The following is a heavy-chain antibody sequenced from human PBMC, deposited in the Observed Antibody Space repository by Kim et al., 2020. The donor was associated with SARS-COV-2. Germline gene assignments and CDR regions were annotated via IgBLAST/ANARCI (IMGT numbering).Heavy chain of an antibody. J-gene: IGHJ4*02. CDR1: GDSINSYY. CDR3: AKGGRPGYNYVPDY. CDR2: IHYSGST. D-gene: IGHD5-12*01. Sequence: SETLSLTCTVSGDSINSYYWSWIRQPPGKGLEWIGYIHYSGSTTYNPSLKSRVSISVDTSKNQFSLKLTSVTAADTAVYYCAKGGRPGYNYVPDYWGQGTLVTVSS. V-gene: IGHV4-59*13.